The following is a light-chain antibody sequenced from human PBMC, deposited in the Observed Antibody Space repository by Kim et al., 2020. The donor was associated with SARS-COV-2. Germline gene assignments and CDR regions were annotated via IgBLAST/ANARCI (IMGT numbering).Light chain of an antibody. CDR2: DSC. J-gene: IGKJ5*01. Sequence: PGETPSLSCRPSHSCSYFLGWYQQHPGHAPSLLFCDSCNAATGIPAMFSGSWSGTVFPTTISILEPEDGVVYYCQQGSNWPLTFGQGTRLEIK. CDR3: QQGSNWPLT. CDR1: HSCSYF. V-gene: IGKV3-11*01.